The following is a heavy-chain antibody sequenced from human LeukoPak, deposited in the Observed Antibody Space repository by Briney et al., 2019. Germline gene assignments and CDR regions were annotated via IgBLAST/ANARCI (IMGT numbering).Heavy chain of an antibody. Sequence: SVKVSCKASGGTFSSYAISWVRQAPGQGLEWMGRIIPIFGTANYAQKFQGRVTITTDESTSTAYMELSSLRSEDTAVYYCACGHLYGGYDDWGQGTLVTVSS. V-gene: IGHV1-69*05. J-gene: IGHJ4*02. CDR3: ACGHLYGGYDD. D-gene: IGHD5-12*01. CDR2: IIPIFGTA. CDR1: GGTFSSYA.